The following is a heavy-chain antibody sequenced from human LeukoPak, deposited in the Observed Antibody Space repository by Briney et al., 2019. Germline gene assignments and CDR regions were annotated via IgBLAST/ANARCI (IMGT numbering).Heavy chain of an antibody. J-gene: IGHJ2*01. V-gene: IGHV4-59*01. Sequence: SETLSLTRTVSGGSISTYYWGWIRQPPGKGLEWIGYIYYSSGSTNYNPALESRVTISVDTSKNQFSLKLSSVTAADTAVYYCARGVGYGSGGYAYWYFDLWGRGTLVTVSS. CDR3: ARGVGYGSGGYAYWYFDL. CDR2: IYYSSGST. CDR1: GGSISTYY. D-gene: IGHD2-15*01.